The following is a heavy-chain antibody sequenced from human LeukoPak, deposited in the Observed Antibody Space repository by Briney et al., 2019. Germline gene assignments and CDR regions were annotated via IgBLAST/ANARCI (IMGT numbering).Heavy chain of an antibody. CDR3: ARGGYYGSGRFFYYYYYMDV. D-gene: IGHD3-10*01. V-gene: IGHV4-34*01. CDR2: INHSGST. J-gene: IGHJ6*03. CDR1: GGSFSGYY. Sequence: SETLSLTCAVYGGSFSGYYWSWIRQPPGKGLEWVGEINHSGSTNYNPSLKSRVIISVDTSKNQFSLRLNSVTAADTAVYYCARGGYYGSGRFFYYYYYMDVWGKGTTVTISS.